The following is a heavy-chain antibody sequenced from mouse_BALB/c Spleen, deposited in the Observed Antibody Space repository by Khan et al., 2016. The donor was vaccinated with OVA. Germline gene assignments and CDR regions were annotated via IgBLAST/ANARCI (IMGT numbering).Heavy chain of an antibody. Sequence: EVELVESGGGLVQPGGSRKLSCAASGFTFNSYGMHWVRQAPEKGLKWVAYISGDSNTIYYADTVKGRFTISRDNPKNTLFLQMTSLMSEDTAMYYCATSYFYGYYFDYWGPGTTLTVS. CDR1: GFTFNSYG. CDR3: ATSYFYGYYFDY. V-gene: IGHV5-17*02. CDR2: ISGDSNTI. D-gene: IGHD1-1*01. J-gene: IGHJ2*01.